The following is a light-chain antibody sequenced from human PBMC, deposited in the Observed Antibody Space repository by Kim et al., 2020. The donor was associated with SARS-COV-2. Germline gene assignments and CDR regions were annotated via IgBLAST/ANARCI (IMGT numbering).Light chain of an antibody. V-gene: IGLV2-14*03. CDR2: DVT. Sequence: QSALTQPASVSGSPGQSITISCTGTSSDVGGYNYVSWYQQYPGKAPKLMLYDVTKRPSGVSNRFSGSKSGNTASLTISGLRAEDGADYYCSSYRSSGYVFGTGTKVTVL. CDR1: SSDVGGYNY. J-gene: IGLJ1*01. CDR3: SSYRSSGYV.